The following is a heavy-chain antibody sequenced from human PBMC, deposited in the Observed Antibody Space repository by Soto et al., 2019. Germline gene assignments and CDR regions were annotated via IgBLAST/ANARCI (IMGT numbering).Heavy chain of an antibody. J-gene: IGHJ5*02. CDR2: IYVTGTV. V-gene: IGHV4-31*03. D-gene: IGHD5-12*01. CDR1: GAALNSGNYY. Sequence: SETLSLTCSVSGAALNSGNYYWSWIRQVPGKGLEWIGHIYVTGTVDYNPSLRDRITISQDTSERQFSLNLRLVTAADTAVYYCARLRVATNNYKWFDPWGQGTLVTVSS. CDR3: ARLRVATNNYKWFDP.